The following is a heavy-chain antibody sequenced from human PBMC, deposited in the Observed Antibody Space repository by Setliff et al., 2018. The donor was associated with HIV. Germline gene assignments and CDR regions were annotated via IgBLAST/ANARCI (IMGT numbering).Heavy chain of an antibody. CDR3: AREKHWNGPFDY. CDR1: GYSLSSGFY. V-gene: IGHV4-38-2*02. J-gene: IGHJ4*02. CDR2: VYQSGSASYNSGST. D-gene: IGHD1-1*01. Sequence: SETLSLTCTVSGYSLSSGFYWGWIRQSPGKGLEWIGSVYQSGSASYNSGSTSYNPSLKSRVTISVDTSSNQFSLNLNSVTAADTAVYFCAREKHWNGPFDYWGQGKLVTVSS.